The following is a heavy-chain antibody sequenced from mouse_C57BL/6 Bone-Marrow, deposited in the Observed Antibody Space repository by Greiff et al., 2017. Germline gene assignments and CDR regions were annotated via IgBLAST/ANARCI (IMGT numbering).Heavy chain of an antibody. V-gene: IGHV14-1*01. CDR3: TTDYYYYGSSLVVPYYFDY. D-gene: IGHD1-1*01. J-gene: IGHJ2*01. CDR1: GFNIKDYY. CDR2: IDPEDGDT. Sequence: EVKLEESGAELVRPGASVKLSCTASGFNIKDYYMHWVKQRPEQGLEWIGRIDPEDGDTEYAPKFQGQATMTADTSSNTADLQLSSLTSEDTAVYYCTTDYYYYGSSLVVPYYFDYWGQGTTLTVSS.